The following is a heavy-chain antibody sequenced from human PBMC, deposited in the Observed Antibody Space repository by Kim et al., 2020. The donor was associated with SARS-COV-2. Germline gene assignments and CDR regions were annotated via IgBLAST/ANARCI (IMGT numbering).Heavy chain of an antibody. J-gene: IGHJ6*03. Sequence: NNPSLKSRVTISVDTSKNQFSLKLSSVTAADTAVYYCARSTMYYYYYMDVWGKGTTVTVSS. V-gene: IGHV4-39*01. CDR3: ARSTMYYYYYMDV.